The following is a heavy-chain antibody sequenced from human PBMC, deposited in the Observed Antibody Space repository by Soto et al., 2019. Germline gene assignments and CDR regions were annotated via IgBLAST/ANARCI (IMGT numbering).Heavy chain of an antibody. D-gene: IGHD3-22*01. CDR3: ARDQSSTLIPPTYTDS. Sequence: GGSVRLACVASGFSFRRYCMEWVRQVPGKGLEWVAVVSYDGSTTFYADSVKGRFTISRDNSNNTLYLQMSSLRPEDTAVYYCARDQSSTLIPPTYTDSSCPATLVTVST. V-gene: IGHV3-30-3*01. J-gene: IGHJ5*01. CDR2: VSYDGSTT. CDR1: GFSFRRYC.